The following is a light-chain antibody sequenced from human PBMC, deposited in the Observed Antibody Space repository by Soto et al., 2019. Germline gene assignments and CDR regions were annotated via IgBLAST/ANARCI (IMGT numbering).Light chain of an antibody. V-gene: IGLV1-44*01. J-gene: IGLJ2*01. CDR1: DSNIGSNT. CDR3: AVWDDGLSGWV. Sequence: QSVLTQAPSASGTPGQSVTISCSGSDSNIGSNTVNWYQQLPGMAPKLLIYANFQRSSGAPDRFSASKSGTSASLAISGLQSADEAHYYCAVWDDGLSGWVFGGGTKVTVL. CDR2: ANF.